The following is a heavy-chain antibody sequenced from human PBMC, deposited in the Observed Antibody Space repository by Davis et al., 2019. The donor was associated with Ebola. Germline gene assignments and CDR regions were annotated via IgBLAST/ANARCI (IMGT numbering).Heavy chain of an antibody. CDR3: ARDQRRLNNYYYYYGMDV. D-gene: IGHD3-22*01. Sequence: AASVKVSCKASGYTFTSYAMHWVRQAPGQRLEWMGWINAGNGNTKYSQKFQGRVTITRDTSASTAYMELSSLRSEDTAVYYCARDQRRLNNYYYYYGMDVWGKGTTVTVSS. CDR2: INAGNGNT. J-gene: IGHJ6*04. V-gene: IGHV1-3*01. CDR1: GYTFTSYA.